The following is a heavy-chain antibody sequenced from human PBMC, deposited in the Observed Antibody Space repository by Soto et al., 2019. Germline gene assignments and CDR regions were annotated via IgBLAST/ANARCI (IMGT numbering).Heavy chain of an antibody. CDR3: AKYCGGDCRHFDA. V-gene: IGHV1-46*01. J-gene: IGHJ4*02. CDR1: GYNFIAYY. D-gene: IGHD2-21*02. Sequence: QVQLVQSGAEVKKPWSSVKLSCKASGYNFIAYYIYWVRQAPGQGPEWMGMINPSSGATNYAQKFQGRVTVTRDTSTSTAYLELSSLRSEDAAVYYCAKYCGGDCRHFDAWGQGTLVTVSS. CDR2: INPSSGAT.